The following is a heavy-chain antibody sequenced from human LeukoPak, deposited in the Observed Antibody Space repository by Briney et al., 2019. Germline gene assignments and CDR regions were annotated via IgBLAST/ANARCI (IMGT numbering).Heavy chain of an antibody. Sequence: SETLSLTCTVSGGSISSSSYYWGWIRQPPGKGLEWIGSIYYSGSTYYNPSLKSRVTISVDTSKNQFSLKLSSVTAADTAVYYCAREGGDGDYAGWFDPWGQGTLVTVSS. CDR3: AREGGDGDYAGWFDP. D-gene: IGHD4-17*01. J-gene: IGHJ5*02. CDR1: GGSISSSSYY. V-gene: IGHV4-39*02. CDR2: IYYSGST.